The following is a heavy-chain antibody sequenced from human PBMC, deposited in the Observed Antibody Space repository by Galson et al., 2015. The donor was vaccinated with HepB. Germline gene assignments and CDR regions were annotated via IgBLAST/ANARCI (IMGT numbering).Heavy chain of an antibody. J-gene: IGHJ6*02. D-gene: IGHD6-13*01. CDR2: ISAYNGNT. CDR1: GYTFTSYG. Sequence: SVKVSCKASGYTFTSYGISWVRQAPGQGLEWMGWISAYNGNTNYAQKLQGRVTMTTDTSTGTAYMELRSLRSDDTAVYYCARDMAYSSSWDLYYYYGMDVWGQGTTVTVSS. V-gene: IGHV1-18*04. CDR3: ARDMAYSSSWDLYYYYGMDV.